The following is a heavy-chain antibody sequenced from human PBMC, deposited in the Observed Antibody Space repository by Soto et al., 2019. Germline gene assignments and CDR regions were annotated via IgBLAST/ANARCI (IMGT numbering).Heavy chain of an antibody. V-gene: IGHV1-2*02. CDR3: ARVMAYEQQLVPFDY. CDR1: GYTFTGYY. D-gene: IGHD6-13*01. CDR2: VNPHTGGT. J-gene: IGHJ4*02. Sequence: QVQLVQSGAEVKKPGASVKVPCKTSGYTFTGYYLNWVRQAPGQGLEWMGWVNPHTGGTHYAQKFDGRVTMTRDTSTYTAYMELSGLKFDDTATYFCARVMAYEQQLVPFDYWGQGTLVTVSS.